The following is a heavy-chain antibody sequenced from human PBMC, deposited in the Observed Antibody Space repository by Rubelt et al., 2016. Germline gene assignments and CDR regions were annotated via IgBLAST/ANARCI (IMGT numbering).Heavy chain of an antibody. CDR3: ARSEMDGDYVTY. Sequence: EVQVVESGGGLVQPGGSLRLSCVVSGFTFSSYWMHWVRQVPGKGLVWVSRINSDGSITSHADSVKGRFTISRDNAKNTLYLQMNSLRAEDTAVYYCARSEMDGDYVTYWGQGTLVTVSS. CDR1: GFTFSSYW. J-gene: IGHJ4*02. D-gene: IGHD4-17*01. CDR2: INSDGSIT. V-gene: IGHV3-74*01.